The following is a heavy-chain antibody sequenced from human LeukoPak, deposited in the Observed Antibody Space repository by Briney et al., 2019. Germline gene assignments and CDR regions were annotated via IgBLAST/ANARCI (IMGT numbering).Heavy chain of an antibody. V-gene: IGHV3-33*01. Sequence: PGGSLRLSCAASGFTFSSYGMHWVRQAPGKGVEWVAIVWYDGSKKYYADSVKGRFTISRDNSKNTLYLQMNSLRAEDTAVYYCARVYCSGNSCYGPFDYWGQGVLVTVSS. D-gene: IGHD2-15*01. CDR2: VWYDGSKK. J-gene: IGHJ4*02. CDR3: ARVYCSGNSCYGPFDY. CDR1: GFTFSSYG.